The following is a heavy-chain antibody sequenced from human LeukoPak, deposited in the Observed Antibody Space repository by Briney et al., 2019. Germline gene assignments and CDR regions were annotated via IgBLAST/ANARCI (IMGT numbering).Heavy chain of an antibody. D-gene: IGHD3-16*02. CDR1: GYTFTSYG. J-gene: IGHJ4*02. CDR2: INPYNGNT. V-gene: IGHV1-18*01. Sequence: ASVKVSCKASGYTFTSYGISWVRQAPGQGLEWMGWINPYNGNTNYVQKLQGRVTMTTDTSTSTAYMELRSLRSDDTAVYYCARLRLGALSTGFDYWGQGTLVTVSS. CDR3: ARLRLGALSTGFDY.